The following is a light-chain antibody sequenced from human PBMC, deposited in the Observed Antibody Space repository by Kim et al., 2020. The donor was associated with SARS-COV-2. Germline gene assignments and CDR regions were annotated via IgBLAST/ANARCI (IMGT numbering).Light chain of an antibody. CDR1: QSISSY. CDR3: QQSYSTLWT. CDR2: AAS. J-gene: IGKJ1*01. Sequence: DIQMTQSPSSLSASVGDRVTITCRASQSISSYLNWYQQKPGKAPKLLIYAASSLQSGVPSRFSGSGSGTDFTLTISSLQPEDFATYYSQQSYSTLWTFGQGTKVDIK. V-gene: IGKV1-39*01.